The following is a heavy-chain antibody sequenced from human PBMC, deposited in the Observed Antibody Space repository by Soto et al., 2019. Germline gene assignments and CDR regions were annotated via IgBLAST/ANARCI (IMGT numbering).Heavy chain of an antibody. Sequence: EVQLVESGGGLVQPGGSLRLFCAGSGFTFSTYSLNLVRQASGKGLEWISYISSSSDSIYYADSVKGRFTISRDNAKSSLYLQMSSLRDEDTAVYYCARDGHWGQGTLVTVSS. J-gene: IGHJ4*02. V-gene: IGHV3-48*02. CDR2: ISSSSDSI. CDR3: ARDGH. CDR1: GFTFSTYS.